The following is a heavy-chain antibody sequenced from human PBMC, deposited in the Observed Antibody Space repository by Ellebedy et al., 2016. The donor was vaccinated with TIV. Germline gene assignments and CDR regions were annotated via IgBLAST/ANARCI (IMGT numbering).Heavy chain of an antibody. CDR2: VYPGDSDT. CDR1: GYSFTSYW. CDR3: VRQAHSINWYRSWYFDL. J-gene: IGHJ2*01. Sequence: GESLKISXKGSGYSFTSYWIGWVRQMPGKGLEWMGIVYPGDSDTRYSPSLQGQVTISVDKSISTAYLQWNTLKASDSAMYYCVRQAHSINWYRSWYFDLWGRGTLVTVSS. D-gene: IGHD6-13*01. V-gene: IGHV5-51*01.